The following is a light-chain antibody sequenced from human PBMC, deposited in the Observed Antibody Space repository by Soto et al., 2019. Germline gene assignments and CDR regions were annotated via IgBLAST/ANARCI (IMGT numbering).Light chain of an antibody. CDR3: QQYNNWPWT. CDR1: QSLLHIIGETF. V-gene: IGKV2-29*01. J-gene: IGKJ1*01. Sequence: DVVMTQTPLYLSVAPGQPASISCKSSQSLLHIIGETFLFWYLQKPGQSPQLLIYGASTRATTFPARFSGSGSGTDFTLTISSLQSEDFAVYYCQQYNNWPWTFGQGTKVDIK. CDR2: GAS.